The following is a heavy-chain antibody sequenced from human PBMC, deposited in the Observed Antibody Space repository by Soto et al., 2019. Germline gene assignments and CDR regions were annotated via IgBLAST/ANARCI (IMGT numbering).Heavy chain of an antibody. J-gene: IGHJ4*02. CDR2: IKSKTDGGTT. CDR1: GFTFSNAW. Sequence: PLGSLRLSCAASGFTFSNAWMNWVRQAPGKGLEWVGRIKSKTDGGTTDYAAPVKGRFTISRDDSKNTLYLQMNSLKTEDTAVYYCTTDPYYYDSSGYYYYGYYWGQGTLVTVSS. V-gene: IGHV3-15*07. D-gene: IGHD3-22*01. CDR3: TTDPYYYDSSGYYYYGYY.